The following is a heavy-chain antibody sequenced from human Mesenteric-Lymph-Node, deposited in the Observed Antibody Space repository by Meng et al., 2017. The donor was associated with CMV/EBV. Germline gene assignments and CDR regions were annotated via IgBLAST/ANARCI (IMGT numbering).Heavy chain of an antibody. V-gene: IGHV3-21*01. CDR3: ARAHYDAFDI. CDR2: ISSSSSYI. CDR1: GFTFSSYS. Sequence: GESLKISCAASGFTFSSYSMNWVRQAPGKGLEWVSSISSSSSYIYYADSVKGRFTISRDNAKNSLYLQMNSLRAEDTAVYYCARAHYDAFDIWGQGTRVTVSS. J-gene: IGHJ3*02.